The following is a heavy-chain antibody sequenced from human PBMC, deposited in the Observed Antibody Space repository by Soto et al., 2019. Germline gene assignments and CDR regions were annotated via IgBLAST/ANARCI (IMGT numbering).Heavy chain of an antibody. D-gene: IGHD1-26*01. V-gene: IGHV4-39*01. CDR3: ARQSERDGSYYAFDI. Sequence: SQTLSLTCTVSGGSISSSSYYWGWIRQPPGKGLEWIGSIYYSGSTYYNPSLKSRVTISVDTSKNQFSLKLTSVTAADTAVYYCARQSERDGSYYAFDIWGQGTMVTVSS. J-gene: IGHJ3*02. CDR1: GGSISSSSYY. CDR2: IYYSGST.